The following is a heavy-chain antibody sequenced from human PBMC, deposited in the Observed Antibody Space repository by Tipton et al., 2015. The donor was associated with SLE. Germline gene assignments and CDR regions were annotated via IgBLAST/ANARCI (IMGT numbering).Heavy chain of an antibody. CDR3: GRDSTLVYYYGLDV. CDR1: GGSISSGRFY. J-gene: IGHJ6*02. V-gene: IGHV4-61*02. D-gene: IGHD2-8*02. CDR2: IYTSGST. Sequence: TLSLTCTVSGGSISSGRFYWRWIRQPAGKGLEWIGLIYTSGSTDYNPSLKSRVTISVDTSKNQFSLKVNSVTAADTAVYYCGRDSTLVYYYGLDVWGQGIAVTV.